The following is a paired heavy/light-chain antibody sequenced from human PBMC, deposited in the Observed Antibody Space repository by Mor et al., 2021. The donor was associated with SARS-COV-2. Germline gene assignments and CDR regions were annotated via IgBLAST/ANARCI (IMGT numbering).Light chain of an antibody. CDR1: SSNIGSNT. Sequence: QSVLTQPPSASGTPGQRVTISCSGSSSNIGSNTVNWYQQLPGTAPKLLIYSNNQRPSGVPDRFSGSKSGTSASLAISGLQSEDESDYYCAAWDDSLNGVVFGGGTQLTVL. CDR2: SNN. J-gene: IGLJ2*01. CDR3: AAWDDSLNGVV. V-gene: IGLV1-44*01.
Heavy chain of an antibody. CDR3: ARDRLVRGVTFDY. Sequence: EVQLVESGENLVKPGGSLRLSCAASGFTFTSYTMNWVRQAPGKGLEWVSSISSSGTYIYYADSVKGRFTISRDNAKNSLYLQLNSLRAADTAVYYCARDRLVRGVTFDYWGQGILVTVSS. CDR1: GFTFTSYT. CDR2: ISSSGTYI. V-gene: IGHV3-21*01. D-gene: IGHD3-10*01. J-gene: IGHJ4*02.